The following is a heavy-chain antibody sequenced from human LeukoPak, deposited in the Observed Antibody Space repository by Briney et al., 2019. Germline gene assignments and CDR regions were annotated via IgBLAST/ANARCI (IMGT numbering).Heavy chain of an antibody. V-gene: IGHV6-1*01. CDR1: GDSVSSNSAA. CDR2: PYYRSKWYN. D-gene: IGHD2-15*01. Sequence: SQTLSLTCAISGDSVSSNSAAWNWNRQSPSRGLEWLGRPYYRSKWYNDYAVSVKSRITINPDTSKNQFSLQLNSVTPEDTAVYYCARDPGVVVVVAATYYYYYYGMDVWGKGTTVTVSS. J-gene: IGHJ6*04. CDR3: ARDPGVVVVVAATYYYYYYGMDV.